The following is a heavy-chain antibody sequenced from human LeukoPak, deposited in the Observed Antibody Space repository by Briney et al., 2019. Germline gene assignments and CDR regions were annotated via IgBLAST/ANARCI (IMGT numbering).Heavy chain of an antibody. V-gene: IGHV3-7*01. CDR1: GFTFSNYW. D-gene: IGHD3-9*01. Sequence: GGSLRLSCAASGFTFSNYWMSWVRQAPGKGLEWVANIKQDGSEKYYVDSVKGRFTISRDNAKNSLYLQMNSLRAEDTAVYYCARKGLDWLTYYFDYWGQGTLVTVSS. J-gene: IGHJ4*02. CDR3: ARKGLDWLTYYFDY. CDR2: IKQDGSEK.